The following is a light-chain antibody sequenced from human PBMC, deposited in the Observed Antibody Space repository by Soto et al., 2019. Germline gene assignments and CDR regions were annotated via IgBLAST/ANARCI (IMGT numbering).Light chain of an antibody. CDR2: DAS. CDR1: QPINNW. V-gene: IGKV1-5*01. J-gene: IGKJ1*01. Sequence: DIQMTQSPSTLSASVGDRVTITCRASQPINNWLAWYQQKPGKAPNLLIYDASSLESGVSSRFSGSGSGTEFTLTISGLQPDDFATYYCQHYNAYSQTFGQGTKVDIK. CDR3: QHYNAYSQT.